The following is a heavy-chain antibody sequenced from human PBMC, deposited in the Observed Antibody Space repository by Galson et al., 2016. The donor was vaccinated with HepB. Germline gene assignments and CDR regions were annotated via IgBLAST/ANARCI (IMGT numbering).Heavy chain of an antibody. V-gene: IGHV1-18*01. J-gene: IGHJ4*02. Sequence: SVKVSCKASGYPFASYGITWVRQAPEEGLEWMGWTSIYSRTPNYAQKLQGRVTMTIDASTRTAYMELRSLTSDDTAVYYCARDREGYSLSEWGLPDSWGQGTLITVSS. CDR3: ARDREGYSLSEWGLPDS. CDR2: TSIYSRTP. D-gene: IGHD6-13*01. CDR1: GYPFASYG.